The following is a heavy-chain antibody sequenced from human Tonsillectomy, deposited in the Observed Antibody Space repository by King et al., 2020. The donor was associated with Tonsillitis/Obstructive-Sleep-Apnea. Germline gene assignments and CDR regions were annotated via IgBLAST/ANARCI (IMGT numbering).Heavy chain of an antibody. D-gene: IGHD3-22*01. CDR2: ISYDGRNK. V-gene: IGHV3-30*04. CDR1: GFNFSSNA. Sequence: VQLVESGGGVVQPGRSMRLACAASGFNFSSNAMHWGRQSPGKGLEWVEVISYDGRNKYYADSVKGRFIISRDNSKNRMYLQMHSLRRDDSAVSYFVRPGAPDTGGYYYPEYFQHWGPGTRVTVSS. CDR3: VRPGAPDTGGYYYPEYFQH. J-gene: IGHJ1*01.